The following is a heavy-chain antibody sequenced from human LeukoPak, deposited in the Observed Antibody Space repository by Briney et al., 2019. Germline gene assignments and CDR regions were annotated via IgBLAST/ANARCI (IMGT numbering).Heavy chain of an antibody. J-gene: IGHJ4*02. CDR3: SKGTGNTYDTLDY. CDR2: ISGDGTSR. CDR1: GFTFDGYA. Sequence: PGGSLRLSCTAFGFTFDGYAMHWVRQAPGKGLEWVSLISGDGTSRYYADSVKGRLTISRDNSKNSLYLQMNSLRTEDTALYYCSKGTGNTYDTLDYWGQGTLVTVSS. D-gene: IGHD3-22*01. V-gene: IGHV3-43*02.